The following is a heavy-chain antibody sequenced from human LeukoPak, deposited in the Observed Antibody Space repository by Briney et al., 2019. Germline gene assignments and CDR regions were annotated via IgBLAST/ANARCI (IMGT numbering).Heavy chain of an antibody. D-gene: IGHD7-27*01. J-gene: IGHJ6*02. CDR1: GYTFIRYG. CDR2: ISAYNVHT. V-gene: IGHV1-18*01. CDR3: ARDLSSNWGYDYYYGMDV. Sequence: ASVKVSCKASGYTFIRYGISWVRQSPGQGLEWMGWISAYNVHTFYGQKLQGRVTMTTDTSTSTAYMELRSLRSDDTAVYFCARDLSSNWGYDYYYGMDVWGQGATVTVSS.